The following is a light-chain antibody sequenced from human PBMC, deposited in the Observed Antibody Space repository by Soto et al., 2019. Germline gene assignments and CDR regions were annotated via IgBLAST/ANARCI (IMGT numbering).Light chain of an antibody. Sequence: EIVLTQSPATLSSSPGERATLSCRASQSVSSYLAWYQQKLGQAPRLLIYDASNRATGIPARFSGSGSATDFTLTISSLEPEDVAVYYCQQRSNWPPLTFGGGTKVEIK. J-gene: IGKJ4*02. V-gene: IGKV3-11*01. CDR1: QSVSSY. CDR3: QQRSNWPPLT. CDR2: DAS.